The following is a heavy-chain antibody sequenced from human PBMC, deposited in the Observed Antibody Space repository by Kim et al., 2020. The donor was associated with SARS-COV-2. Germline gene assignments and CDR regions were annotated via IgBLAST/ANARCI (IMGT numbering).Heavy chain of an antibody. Sequence: STNCIPSLKSRVTISVDTSQNQFSLKLSSVTAADTAVYYCARARFGYLSGWGQGTLVTVSS. V-gene: IGHV4-59*01. J-gene: IGHJ4*02. CDR2: ST. D-gene: IGHD3-16*01. CDR3: ARARFGYLSG.